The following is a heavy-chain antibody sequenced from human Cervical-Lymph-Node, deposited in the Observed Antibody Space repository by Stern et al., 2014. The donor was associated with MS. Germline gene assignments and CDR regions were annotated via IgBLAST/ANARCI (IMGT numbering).Heavy chain of an antibody. V-gene: IGHV1-2*06. CDR2: INTKSGVT. CDR1: GYTFTTYY. D-gene: IGHD2-21*01. CDR3: ARDSVMEDLDY. J-gene: IGHJ4*02. Sequence: QLVESGADVKKPGPSVQLSCRTSGYTFTTYYLHWVRQAPGPGLEWVGRINTKSGVTNDGLKLQGRVTMTRDTSISTAYMELSKWTSDDTAVYFCARDSVMEDLDYWGQGALVIVSS.